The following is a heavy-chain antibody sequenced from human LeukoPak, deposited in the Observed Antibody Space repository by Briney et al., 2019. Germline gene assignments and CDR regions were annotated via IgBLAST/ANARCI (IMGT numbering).Heavy chain of an antibody. V-gene: IGHV4-59*01. Sequence: SETLSLTCTVSGVSISSYYWSWIRQPPGKGLEWIWYIYYSGSTHYNPSLKNRLIISVDTSNNQFSVKLSSVTAADTAVYYCAREDSEDAFDIWGQGTMVTVSS. J-gene: IGHJ3*02. CDR1: GVSISSYY. CDR3: AREDSEDAFDI. CDR2: IYYSGST.